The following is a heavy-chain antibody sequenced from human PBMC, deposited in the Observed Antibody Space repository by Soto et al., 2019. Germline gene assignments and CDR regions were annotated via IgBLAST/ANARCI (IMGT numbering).Heavy chain of an antibody. CDR3: AKDQGGSGSYWDY. Sequence: EVQLLESGGGLVQPGGSLRLSCAASGFTFSSSAMNWVRQAPGKGLEWVSSISGSGTSTYYADSVRGRFTISRDNSKNTLYLQMNSLRVEDTAVYYCAKDQGGSGSYWDYWGQGTLVTVSS. CDR2: ISGSGTST. D-gene: IGHD3-10*01. J-gene: IGHJ4*02. V-gene: IGHV3-23*01. CDR1: GFTFSSSA.